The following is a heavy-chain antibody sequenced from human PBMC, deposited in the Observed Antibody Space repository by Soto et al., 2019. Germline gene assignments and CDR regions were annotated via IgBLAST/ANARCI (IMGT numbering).Heavy chain of an antibody. V-gene: IGHV3-9*01. CDR2: ISWNSGSI. CDR1: GFTFDDYA. D-gene: IGHD5-12*01. CDR3: AKRGGYGGNYFDY. J-gene: IGHJ4*02. Sequence: EVQLVESGGGLVQPGRSLRLSCAASGFTFDDYAMHWVRQAPGKGLEWVSGISWNSGSIGYADSVKGRFTISRDNAKNSLYLQMNRLRAEDTALYYCAKRGGYGGNYFDYWGQGTLVTVSS.